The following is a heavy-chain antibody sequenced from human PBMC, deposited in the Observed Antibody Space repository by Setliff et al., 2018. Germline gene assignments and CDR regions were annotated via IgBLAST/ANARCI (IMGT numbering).Heavy chain of an antibody. CDR2: INPSSGRT. CDR3: ARDVFPYHYEGAFDI. V-gene: IGHV1-46*01. J-gene: IGHJ3*02. D-gene: IGHD3-22*01. CDR1: GYTFTSHY. Sequence: GASVTVSCKESGYTFTSHYMHWVRQAPGRGLEGMGTINPSSGRTSYAQKFQGRVTMTRDTSTSTVYMDMSSLRSEDTAVYYCARDVFPYHYEGAFDIWGQGTMVTVSS.